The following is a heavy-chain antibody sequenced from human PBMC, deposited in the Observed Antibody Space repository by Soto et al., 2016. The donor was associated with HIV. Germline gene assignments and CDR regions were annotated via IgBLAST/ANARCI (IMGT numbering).Heavy chain of an antibody. J-gene: IGHJ4*02. V-gene: IGHV3-74*01. Sequence: EVQLAESGGGLVQPGGSLRLSCAASGFTFSSYWMHWVRQAPGKGLVWVSLINSDGSSTSYADSVKGRFTISRDNAKNTLYLQMNSLRAEDTAVYYCASGGVPYIWGSYRHDYWGQGTLVTVSS. CDR2: INSDGSST. CDR1: GFTFSSYW. D-gene: IGHD3-16*02. CDR3: ASGGVPYIWGSYRHDY.